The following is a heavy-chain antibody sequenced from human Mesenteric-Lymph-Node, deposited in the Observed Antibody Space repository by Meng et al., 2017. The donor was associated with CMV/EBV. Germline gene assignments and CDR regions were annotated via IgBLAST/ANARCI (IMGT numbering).Heavy chain of an antibody. CDR3: ARGSSYDILTGYFDY. CDR2: INHSGST. V-gene: IGHV4-34*01. Sequence: QAHLHQAGAGPLKPSEALALTCAGLGGSFSCYYWNWIRQSPEKGLEWIGEINHSGSTTYNPSFTSRIIISVDTSTNQISLNMSSVSAADTAVYYCARGSSYDILTGYFDYWGQGALVTVSS. J-gene: IGHJ4*02. D-gene: IGHD3-9*01. CDR1: GGSFSCYY.